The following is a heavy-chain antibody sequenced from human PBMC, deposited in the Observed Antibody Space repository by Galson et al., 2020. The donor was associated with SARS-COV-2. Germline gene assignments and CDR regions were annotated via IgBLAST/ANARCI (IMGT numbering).Heavy chain of an antibody. Sequence: ESGPTLVTPTQTLTLTCTFSGFSPSTSGMYVSWIRQPPGKALEWLARIDWHDDKYFSTSLKTSLTISKDTYKNQVVLTMTNMDPVDTATYYCAREAVTSLDDWGQRTLVTVSS. V-gene: IGHV2-70*11. D-gene: IGHD6-19*01. J-gene: IGHJ4*02. CDR2: IDWHDDK. CDR3: AREAVTSLDD. CDR1: GFSPSTSGMY.